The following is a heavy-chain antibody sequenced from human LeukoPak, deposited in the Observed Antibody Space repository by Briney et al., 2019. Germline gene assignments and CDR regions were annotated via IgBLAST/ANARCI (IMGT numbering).Heavy chain of an antibody. D-gene: IGHD3-10*01. CDR1: GFTFSSYS. V-gene: IGHV3-21*01. CDR2: ISSSSSYI. CDR3: ARDLRGVFDY. J-gene: IGHJ4*02. Sequence: TPGGSLRLSCAASGFTFSSYSMNWVRQAPGKGLEWVSSISSSSSYIYYADSVKGRFTISRDNAKNSLYLQMNSLRAEDTAVYCCARDLRGVFDYWGQGTLVTVSS.